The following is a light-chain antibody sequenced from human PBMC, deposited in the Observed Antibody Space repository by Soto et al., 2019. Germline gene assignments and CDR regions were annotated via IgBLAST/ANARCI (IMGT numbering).Light chain of an antibody. Sequence: EVVMTQSPDTLSVSPGDGATLSCRASQNVHSDLAWYQQKPGQAPRLVIYDTSTRATDIPVRFTGGGSGTELTITISSLKSEAFAVYYCQQYNNWPLTFGGGNKVEIK. J-gene: IGKJ4*01. CDR2: DTS. V-gene: IGKV3-15*01. CDR1: QNVHSD. CDR3: QQYNNWPLT.